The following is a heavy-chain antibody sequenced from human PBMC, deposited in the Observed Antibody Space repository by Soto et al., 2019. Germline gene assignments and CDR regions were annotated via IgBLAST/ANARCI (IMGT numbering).Heavy chain of an antibody. J-gene: IGHJ4*02. V-gene: IGHV3-23*01. Sequence: GGSLRLSCAASRFTFSNYALTWVRQAPGKGLEWVSTISGSGGNTYYADSVKGRFTISRDNSKNTLYLQMNSLRAEDTAVYYCAKANPIVGATYYFDYWGQGTLVTVSS. CDR1: RFTFSNYA. CDR2: ISGSGGNT. CDR3: AKANPIVGATYYFDY. D-gene: IGHD1-26*01.